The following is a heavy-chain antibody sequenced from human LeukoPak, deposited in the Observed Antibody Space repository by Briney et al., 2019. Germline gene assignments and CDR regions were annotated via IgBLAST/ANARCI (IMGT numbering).Heavy chain of an antibody. D-gene: IGHD3-16*01. Sequence: SETLSLTCTVSGGSISSYYWSWIRQPPGKGLEWIGYIYYSGSTNYNPSPKSRVTISVDTSKNQFSLKLSSVTAADTAVYYCARVGALTWGDAFDIWGQGTMVTVSS. CDR1: GGSISSYY. CDR3: ARVGALTWGDAFDI. V-gene: IGHV4-59*01. CDR2: IYYSGST. J-gene: IGHJ3*02.